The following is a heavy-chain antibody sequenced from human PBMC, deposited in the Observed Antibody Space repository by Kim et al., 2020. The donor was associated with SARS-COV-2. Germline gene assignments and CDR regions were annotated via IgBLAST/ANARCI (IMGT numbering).Heavy chain of an antibody. J-gene: IGHJ2*01. CDR3: ARGSIAAAGPTWYFDL. CDR2: IYYSGST. V-gene: IGHV4-59*01. D-gene: IGHD6-13*01. Sequence: SETLSLTCTVSGGSISSYYWSWIRQPPGKGLEWIGYIYYSGSTNYNPSLKSRVTISVDTSKNQFSLKLSSVTAADTAVYYCARGSIAAAGPTWYFDLWGRGTLVTVSS. CDR1: GGSISSYY.